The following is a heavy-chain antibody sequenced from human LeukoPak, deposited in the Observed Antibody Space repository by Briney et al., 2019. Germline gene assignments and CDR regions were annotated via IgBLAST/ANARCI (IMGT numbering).Heavy chain of an antibody. D-gene: IGHD3-22*01. Sequence: SETLSLTCTVSGGSISSTYYYWGWIRQPPGKGLEWIGNIYYSGSIDYNPSLKSRVTISVGTSKGQFSLKLSSVTAADTAVYYCARQSYDSDSSGSYYSFDYWGQGTLVTVSS. CDR2: IYYSGSI. J-gene: IGHJ4*02. V-gene: IGHV4-39*01. CDR1: GGSISSTYYY. CDR3: ARQSYDSDSSGSYYSFDY.